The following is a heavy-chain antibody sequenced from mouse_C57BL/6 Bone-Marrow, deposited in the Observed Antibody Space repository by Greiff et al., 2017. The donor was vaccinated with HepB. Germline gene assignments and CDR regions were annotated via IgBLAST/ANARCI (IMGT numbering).Heavy chain of an antibody. V-gene: IGHV6-6*01. J-gene: IGHJ1*03. CDR1: GFTFSDAW. CDR2: IRNKANNHAT. CDR3: TRRPLYYGSSYGYFDV. D-gene: IGHD1-1*01. Sequence: EVKVEESGGGLVQPGGSMKLSCAASGFTFSDAWMDWVRQSPEKGLEWVAEIRNKANNHATYYAESVKGRFTISRDDSKSSVYLQMNSLRAEDTGIYYCTRRPLYYGSSYGYFDVWGTGTTVTVSS.